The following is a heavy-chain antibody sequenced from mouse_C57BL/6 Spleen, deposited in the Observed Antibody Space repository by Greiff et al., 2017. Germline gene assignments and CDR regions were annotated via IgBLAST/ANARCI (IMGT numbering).Heavy chain of an antibody. Sequence: QVQLQQPGAELVKPGASVKLSCKASGYTFTSYWMHWVKQRPGRGLEWIGRIDPNSGGTKYNEKFKSKATLTVDKPSTTADMQLSSLTSEDSAVYYCAHHDDCDGYYALDYWGQGTSVTVSS. V-gene: IGHV1-72*01. CDR1: GYTFTSYW. J-gene: IGHJ4*01. D-gene: IGHD2-4*01. CDR2: IDPNSGGT. CDR3: AHHDDCDGYYALDY.